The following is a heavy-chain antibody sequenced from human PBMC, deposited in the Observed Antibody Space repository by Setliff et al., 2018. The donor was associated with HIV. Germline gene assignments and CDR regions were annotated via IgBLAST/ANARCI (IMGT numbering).Heavy chain of an antibody. J-gene: IGHJ4*02. CDR2: VTHSGTT. CDR3: ARGRKKTLAVSGTRYFDF. V-gene: IGHV4-34*01. Sequence: SETLSLTCAVYGGSFSGYYWTFIRQSPGKGLEWIGEVTHSGTTTYDPSLKSRITISVDTSKNQFSLKLTSVTAADMGVYYCARGRKKTLAVSGTRYFDFWGQGTLVTVSS. D-gene: IGHD6-19*01. CDR1: GGSFSGYY.